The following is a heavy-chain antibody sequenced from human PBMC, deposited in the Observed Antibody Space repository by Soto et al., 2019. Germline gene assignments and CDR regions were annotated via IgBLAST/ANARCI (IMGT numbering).Heavy chain of an antibody. CDR2: IYSGGST. Sequence: PGGSLRLSCTAPGFTLSSNYMSGVLQAPRKGLQWVSVIYSGGSTYDADSVKVTFTISRGNSKNTLYLQMNRLRAEETAVYYCARDRNILSAYCMDVWGKRHTVTVSS. V-gene: IGHV3-66*01. CDR1: GFTLSSNY. CDR3: ARDRNILSAYCMDV. D-gene: IGHD3-9*01. J-gene: IGHJ6*03.